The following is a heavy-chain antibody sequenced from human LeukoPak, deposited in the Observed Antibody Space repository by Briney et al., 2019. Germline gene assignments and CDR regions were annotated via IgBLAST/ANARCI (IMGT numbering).Heavy chain of an antibody. CDR2: IRYDGNNK. CDR3: AKDSCTGGSCYCFDY. Sequence: PGGSLRLSCAASGFTFSSYGMHWVRQAPGKGLEWVAFIRYDGNNKYYADSVKGRFAISRDNFRNTLYLQMNSLRAEDRAVYYCAKDSCTGGSCYCFDYWGQGTLVTVSS. CDR1: GFTFSSYG. J-gene: IGHJ4*02. V-gene: IGHV3-30*02. D-gene: IGHD2-8*02.